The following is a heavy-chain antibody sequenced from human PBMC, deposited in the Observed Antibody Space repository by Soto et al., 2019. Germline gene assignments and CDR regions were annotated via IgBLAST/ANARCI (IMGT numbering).Heavy chain of an antibody. D-gene: IGHD2-8*01. V-gene: IGHV4-38-2*01. J-gene: IGHJ6*02. CDR1: GYPISSGYY. CDR3: ARGNGPYGMDV. Sequence: SETLSLTCAVSGYPISSGYYWGWIRQPPGKGLEWIGIIYHAGSSYYNPSLKSRVTISVDTSKNQFSLRLNSVTAADTAVYYCARGNGPYGMDVWGQGTTVTVSS. CDR2: IYHAGSS.